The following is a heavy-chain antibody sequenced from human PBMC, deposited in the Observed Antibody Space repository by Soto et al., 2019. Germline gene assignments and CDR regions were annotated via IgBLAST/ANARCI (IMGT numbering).Heavy chain of an antibody. Sequence: GGSLRLSCTASGFTFSSYAMNWVRQAPGKGLEWVSSISSSSSHIYYVDSVKGRFTVSRDNAKNSVFLQMNSLRAEDTAVYYCTRGHYYRMDVWGQGTTVTVSS. V-gene: IGHV3-21*01. CDR3: TRGHYYRMDV. CDR1: GFTFSSYA. CDR2: ISSSSSHI. J-gene: IGHJ6*02.